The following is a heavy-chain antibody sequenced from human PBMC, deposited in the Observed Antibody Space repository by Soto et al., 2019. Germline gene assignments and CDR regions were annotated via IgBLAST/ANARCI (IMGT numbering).Heavy chain of an antibody. CDR1: GGSFSGYY. V-gene: IGHV4-34*01. J-gene: IGHJ5*02. D-gene: IGHD3-22*01. CDR2: INHSGST. Sequence: SETPSLTCAVYGGSFSGYYWSWIRQPPGKGLEWIGEINHSGSTNYNPSLKSRVTISVDTSKNQLSLKLSSVTAADTAVYYCARGRYYYDSSGYYNWFDPWGQGTLVTSPQ. CDR3: ARGRYYYDSSGYYNWFDP.